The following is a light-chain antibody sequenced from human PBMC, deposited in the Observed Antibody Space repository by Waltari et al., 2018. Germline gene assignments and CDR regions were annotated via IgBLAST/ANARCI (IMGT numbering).Light chain of an antibody. CDR3: SSYTSSSSRV. J-gene: IGLJ2*01. CDR1: SPNIGAGYD. Sequence: QSVLTQPPSVSGAPGQRVTISCIGYSPNIGAGYDVQWYQQLPGTAPKLLIYGDTSRPSGVPDRFSASKSGNTASLTISGLQAEDEADYYCSSYTSSSSRVFGGGTKLTVL. CDR2: GDT. V-gene: IGLV1-40*01.